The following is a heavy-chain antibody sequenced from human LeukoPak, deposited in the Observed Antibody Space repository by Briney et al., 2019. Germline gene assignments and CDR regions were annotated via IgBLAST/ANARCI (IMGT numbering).Heavy chain of an antibody. CDR2: IRYDGSNK. CDR1: GFTFSSYG. Sequence: QAGGSLRLSCAASGFTFSSYGMHWVRQAPGKGLEWVAFIRYDGSNKYYADSVKGRFTISRDNSKNTLYLQMNSLRAEDTAVYYCANGDNPFCSGGSCYSVDYWGQGTLVTVSS. D-gene: IGHD2-15*01. V-gene: IGHV3-30*02. J-gene: IGHJ4*02. CDR3: ANGDNPFCSGGSCYSVDY.